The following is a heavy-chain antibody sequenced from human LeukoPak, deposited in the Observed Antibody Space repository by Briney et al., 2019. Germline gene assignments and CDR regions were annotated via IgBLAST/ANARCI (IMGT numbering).Heavy chain of an antibody. Sequence: GGSLRLSCAASGFTFSSYSMNWVRQAPGKGLEWVSYIRTSSSTIYYADSVKGRFTISRDNAKNSSYLQMNSLRAEDTAVYYCARDADMVTFGGIIVPFDIWGQGTTVIVSS. D-gene: IGHD3-16*02. J-gene: IGHJ3*02. CDR3: ARDADMVTFGGIIVPFDI. CDR1: GFTFSSYS. V-gene: IGHV3-48*04. CDR2: IRTSSSTI.